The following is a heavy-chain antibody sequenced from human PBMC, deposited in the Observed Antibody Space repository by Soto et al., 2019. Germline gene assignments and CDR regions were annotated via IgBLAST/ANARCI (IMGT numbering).Heavy chain of an antibody. CDR1: GYTLTELS. V-gene: IGHV1-24*01. CDR3: ATGAFTIFGVVTPFDY. Sequence: VASVKVSCKVSGYTLTELSMHWVRQAPGKGLEWMGGFDPEDGETIYAQKFQGRVTMTEDTSTDTAYMELSSLRSEDTAVYYCATGAFTIFGVVTPFDYWGQGTLVTVSS. D-gene: IGHD3-3*01. CDR2: FDPEDGET. J-gene: IGHJ4*02.